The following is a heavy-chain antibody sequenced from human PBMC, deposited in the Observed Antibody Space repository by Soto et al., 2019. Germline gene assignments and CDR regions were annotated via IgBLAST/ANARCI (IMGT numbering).Heavy chain of an antibody. V-gene: IGHV4-59*13. CDR2: IYFNGNT. CDR3: ASVTFGGVVLAH. Sequence: QVQLQEWGPGLVKPSETLSLTCTVSAASFSKYYWTWIRQPPGKGLEWIGYIYFNGNTNYNPSLKRRVTISVDTSKKQISLNLTSVTDADTAVYFCASVTFGGVVLAHWGQGTLVTVSS. J-gene: IGHJ4*02. D-gene: IGHD3-16*01. CDR1: AASFSKYY.